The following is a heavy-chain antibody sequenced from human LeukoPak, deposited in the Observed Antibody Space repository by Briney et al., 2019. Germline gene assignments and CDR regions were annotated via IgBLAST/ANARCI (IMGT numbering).Heavy chain of an antibody. J-gene: IGHJ4*02. Sequence: GESLKISCEGSGYSFTSYWIGWVRQMPGKGLEWMGIIYPGDSDTRHSPSFQGQVTISADRSINTAYLQWSSLKASDTAVYYCARGNDCTSTSCYADYWGQGTLVTVSS. D-gene: IGHD2-2*01. CDR1: GYSFTSYW. V-gene: IGHV5-51*01. CDR2: IYPGDSDT. CDR3: ARGNDCTSTSCYADY.